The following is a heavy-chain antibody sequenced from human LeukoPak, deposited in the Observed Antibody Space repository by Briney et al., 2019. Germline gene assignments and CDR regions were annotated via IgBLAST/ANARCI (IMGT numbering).Heavy chain of an antibody. V-gene: IGHV4-4*02. J-gene: IGHJ4*02. CDR2: IYHSGSI. D-gene: IGHD6-19*01. CDR1: GGSISSSNW. CDR3: ARAVGVAVAGPTIDY. Sequence: SETLSLTCAVSGGSISSSNWWSWVRQPPGKGLEWIGEIYHSGSINYNPSLKSRVTISVDKSKNQFSLKLSSVTAADTAVYYCARAVGVAVAGPTIDYWGQGTLVTVSS.